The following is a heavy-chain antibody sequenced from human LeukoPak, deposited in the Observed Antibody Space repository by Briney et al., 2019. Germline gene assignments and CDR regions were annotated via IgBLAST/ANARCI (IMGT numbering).Heavy chain of an antibody. CDR3: ARDVGYDSSGYYYDY. CDR1: GFTFSSYS. Sequence: GGSLRLSCAASGFTFSSYSMNWVRQAPGKGLEWVSSISSSSSYIYYADSVKGRFTISRDNAKNSLYLQMNSLRAEDTAVYYCARDVGYDSSGYYYDYWGQGTLVTVSS. D-gene: IGHD3-22*01. V-gene: IGHV3-21*01. CDR2: ISSSSSYI. J-gene: IGHJ4*02.